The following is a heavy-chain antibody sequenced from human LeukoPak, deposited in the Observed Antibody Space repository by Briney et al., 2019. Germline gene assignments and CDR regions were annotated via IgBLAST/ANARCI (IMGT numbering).Heavy chain of an antibody. V-gene: IGHV3-48*03. CDR3: ARNALLSARMDV. D-gene: IGHD2-15*01. Sequence: GGSLRLSSAASGLTFSSYEMNWVRQAPGKRLGWVSYISSSGSTIYYTDSVKGRFTISRDNPKNSLYLQMNSLRAEDTAVYYCARNALLSARMDVWGKGTTVTVSS. J-gene: IGHJ6*03. CDR2: ISSSGSTI. CDR1: GLTFSSYE.